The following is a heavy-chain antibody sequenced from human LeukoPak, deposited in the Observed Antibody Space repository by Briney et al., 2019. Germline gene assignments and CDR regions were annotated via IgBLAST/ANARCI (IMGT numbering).Heavy chain of an antibody. V-gene: IGHV4-34*12. D-gene: IGHD2/OR15-2a*01. Sequence: SETLSLTCAVYGGSFSGYYWSWIRQPPGKGLEWIGTVFYNGATQYSPSLRSRVTISIDTSTNQFSLKLTSVTAADTALYYCARDLQYPDYWGQGTLVTVSS. CDR3: ARDLQYPDY. CDR2: VFYNGAT. J-gene: IGHJ4*02. CDR1: GGSFSGYY.